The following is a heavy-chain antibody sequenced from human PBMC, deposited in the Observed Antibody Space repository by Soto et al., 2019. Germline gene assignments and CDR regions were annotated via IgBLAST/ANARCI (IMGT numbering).Heavy chain of an antibody. CDR1: GGTFSSYA. V-gene: IGHV1-69*06. CDR3: ARGGGTTLNGMDV. Sequence: QVQLVQSGAEVKKPGSSVKVSCKASGGTFSSYAISWVRQAPGQGLEWMGGIIPIFGTANYAQKFQGRVTIPADKSTSTAYMELGSLRCEGMVVYYCARGGGTTLNGMDVWGQGTTVPVSS. CDR2: IIPIFGTA. J-gene: IGHJ6*02. D-gene: IGHD1-7*01.